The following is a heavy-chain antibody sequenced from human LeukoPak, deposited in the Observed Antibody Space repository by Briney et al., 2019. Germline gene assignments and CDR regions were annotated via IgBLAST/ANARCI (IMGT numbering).Heavy chain of an antibody. Sequence: PGGSLRLSCAASGFTFSSYSMNWVRQAPGKGLEWVSYISSSSSTIYYADSVKGRFTISRDNAKNSLYLQMNSLRAEDTAVYYCASCSGGSCYYDAFDIWGQGTMVTVSS. CDR2: ISSSSSTI. D-gene: IGHD2-15*01. CDR1: GFTFSSYS. V-gene: IGHV3-48*04. J-gene: IGHJ3*02. CDR3: ASCSGGSCYYDAFDI.